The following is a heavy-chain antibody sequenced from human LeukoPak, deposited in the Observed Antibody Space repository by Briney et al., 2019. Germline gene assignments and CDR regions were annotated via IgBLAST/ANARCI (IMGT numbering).Heavy chain of an antibody. Sequence: SETLSLTCAVYGGSFSGYYWSWIRQPPGKGLEWIGEINQSGSTNYNPSLKSRVTISVDTSKNQFSLRLSSVTAADTAVYYCASKTPLDYWGQGTLVTVSS. CDR1: GGSFSGYY. CDR3: ASKTPLDY. D-gene: IGHD2-15*01. CDR2: INQSGST. J-gene: IGHJ4*02. V-gene: IGHV4-34*01.